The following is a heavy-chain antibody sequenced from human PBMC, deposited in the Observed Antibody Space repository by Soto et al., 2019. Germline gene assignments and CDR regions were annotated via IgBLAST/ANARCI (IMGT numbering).Heavy chain of an antibody. CDR3: ASSCGDYEWCYFDY. D-gene: IGHD4-17*01. Sequence: PSETLSLTCTVSGYSINSGYYWGWVRQSPGKGLEWIGTIYHSGTTYYNPSLNSRVTISVDTSKNQFSLKLNSVTAADTAVYYCASSCGDYEWCYFDYWGQGAQVTVSS. J-gene: IGHJ4*02. CDR2: IYHSGTT. CDR1: GYSINSGYY. V-gene: IGHV4-38-2*02.